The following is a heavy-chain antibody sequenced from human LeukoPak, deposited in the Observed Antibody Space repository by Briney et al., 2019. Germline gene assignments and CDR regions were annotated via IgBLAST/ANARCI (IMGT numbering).Heavy chain of an antibody. J-gene: IGHJ4*02. D-gene: IGHD1-26*01. CDR3: ARDGGIVGATTYYYFDY. Sequence: SETLSLTCTVSGGSISSYYWSWIRQPPGKGLEWIGYIYYSGSTNYNPSLKSRVTISVDTSKKQFSLKLSSVTAADTAVYYCARDGGIVGATTYYYFDYWGQGTLVTVSS. CDR1: GGSISSYY. CDR2: IYYSGST. V-gene: IGHV4-59*01.